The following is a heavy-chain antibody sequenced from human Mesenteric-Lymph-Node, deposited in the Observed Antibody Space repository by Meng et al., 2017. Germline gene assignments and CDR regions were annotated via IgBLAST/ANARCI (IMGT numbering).Heavy chain of an antibody. V-gene: IGHV1-2*06. D-gene: IGHD6-13*01. Sequence: ASVKVSCKASGYTFTDYYIHWIRQTPAHGLEWMGRVYPNGGGTIYVQKFQGRVTMTSDTSINTAYVELSSLTFDDTAVYLCATIERGSGTTWGQGTLVTVSS. CDR1: GYTFTDYY. J-gene: IGHJ1*01. CDR3: ATIERGSGTT. CDR2: VYPNGGGT.